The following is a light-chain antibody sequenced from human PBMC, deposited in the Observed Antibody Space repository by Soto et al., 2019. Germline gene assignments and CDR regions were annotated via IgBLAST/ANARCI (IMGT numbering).Light chain of an antibody. Sequence: DIQMTQSPSSLSASVGDRVTITCRASQDIANYLAWHQQKPGKVPKLLIYAAITLQSGVPSRFSGSGSGTDFTLTISSLQPEDVATYYCQKYYNAPRTFGQGTKVEIK. CDR2: AAI. J-gene: IGKJ1*01. CDR1: QDIANY. V-gene: IGKV1-27*01. CDR3: QKYYNAPRT.